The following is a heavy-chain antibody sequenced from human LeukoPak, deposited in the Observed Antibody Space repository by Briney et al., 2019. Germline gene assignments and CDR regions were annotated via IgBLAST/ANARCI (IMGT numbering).Heavy chain of an antibody. Sequence: ASVKVSCKASGYTFTSYAMNWVRQAPGQGLEWMGWINTNTGNPTYAQGFTGRFVFSLDTSVSTAYLQISSLKAEDTAVYYCAREWYYYDSSGSYYFDYWGQGTLVTVSS. CDR3: AREWYYYDSSGSYYFDY. J-gene: IGHJ4*02. V-gene: IGHV7-4-1*02. CDR2: INTNTGNP. CDR1: GYTFTSYA. D-gene: IGHD3-22*01.